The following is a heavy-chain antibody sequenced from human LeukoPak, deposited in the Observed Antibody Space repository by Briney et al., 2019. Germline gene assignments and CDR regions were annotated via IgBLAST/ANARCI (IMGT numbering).Heavy chain of an antibody. V-gene: IGHV3-30-3*01. CDR1: GFTFTSHA. CDR3: ARGWAAAAGTPNWFDP. J-gene: IGHJ5*02. Sequence: GGSLRLSCAASGFTFTSHAIHWVRQAPGKGLEWVAVISYDGSNKYYADSVKGRFTISRDNSKNTLYLQMNSLRAEDTAVYYCARGWAAAAGTPNWFDPWGQGTLVTVSS. D-gene: IGHD6-13*01. CDR2: ISYDGSNK.